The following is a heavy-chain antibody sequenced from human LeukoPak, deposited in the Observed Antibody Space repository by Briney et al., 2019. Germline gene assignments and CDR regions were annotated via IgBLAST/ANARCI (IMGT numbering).Heavy chain of an antibody. Sequence: PGGSLRSSCAAPGSHFKTYSMAWVRQAPGKGLEWVSSITISSNNIYYADSGKGRFTISRDNAKNSLYLQMNSLRAEDTAVYYCASFMTTVSISDYWGQGTLVTVAS. D-gene: IGHD4-17*01. CDR3: ASFMTTVSISDY. CDR1: GSHFKTYS. CDR2: ITISSNNI. V-gene: IGHV3-21*01. J-gene: IGHJ4*02.